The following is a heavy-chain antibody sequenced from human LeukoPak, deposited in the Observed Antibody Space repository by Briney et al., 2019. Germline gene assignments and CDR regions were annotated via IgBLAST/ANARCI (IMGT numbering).Heavy chain of an antibody. D-gene: IGHD3-3*01. CDR3: ARVPYYDFWSGYPWYYFDY. CDR1: GGTFSSYA. CDR2: INPNTGGT. V-gene: IGHV1-2*06. J-gene: IGHJ4*02. Sequence: ASVKVSCKASGGTFSSYAISWVRQAPGQGLEWMGRINPNTGGTLYAQKFQGRVTMTRDTSISTAYMELSRLRSDDTAVYYCARVPYYDFWSGYPWYYFDYWGQGTLVTASS.